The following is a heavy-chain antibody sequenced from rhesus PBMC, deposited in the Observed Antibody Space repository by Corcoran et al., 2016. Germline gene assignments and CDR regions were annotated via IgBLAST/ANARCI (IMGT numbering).Heavy chain of an antibody. J-gene: IGHJ5-2*02. V-gene: IGHV4-122*02. CDR3: AGTSSYDV. Sequence: QVQLQASGPGLVKPSETLSLTCTVSGGSISSIYYYWTWNRQAPGKGLEWIWYISYSGNTYFNPSLNSGVPILRDTSKNQFSLKLNSVTAADTAVYYCAGTSSYDVWGRGVLVTVSS. CDR2: ISYSGNT. D-gene: IGHD4-4*01. CDR1: GGSISSIYYY.